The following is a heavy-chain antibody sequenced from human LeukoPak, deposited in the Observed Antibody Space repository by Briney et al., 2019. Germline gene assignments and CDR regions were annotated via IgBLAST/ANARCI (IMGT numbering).Heavy chain of an antibody. J-gene: IGHJ4*02. CDR1: GGSIRSYH. D-gene: IGHD6-13*01. V-gene: IGHV4-59*08. CDR3: ASYSSSWYGSYFDY. CDR2: IYYRGST. Sequence: SETLSLTCTVSGGSIRSYHWSWIRQPPGKGLEWLGNIYYRGSTNYNPSLKSRVTISVDTSKDQFSLKLSSVTAADTAVYYCASYSSSWYGSYFDYWGQGTLVTVSS.